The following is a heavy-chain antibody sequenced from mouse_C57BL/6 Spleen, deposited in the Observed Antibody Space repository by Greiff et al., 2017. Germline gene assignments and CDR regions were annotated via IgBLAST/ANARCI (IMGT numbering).Heavy chain of an antibody. CDR2: IHPSDSDP. CDR1: GYTFTSYW. J-gene: IGHJ3*01. Sequence: VQLQQPGAELVKPGASVQVSCKASGYTFTSYWMHWVKQRPGQGLEWFGRIHPSDSDPNSNQKLMGQATLTVDKSSSTAYMQLSSLTSEDSAVYYCAIEGLRRGTPCAYWGQGTLGTVSA. V-gene: IGHV1-74*01. CDR3: AIEGLRRGTPCAY. D-gene: IGHD2-4*01.